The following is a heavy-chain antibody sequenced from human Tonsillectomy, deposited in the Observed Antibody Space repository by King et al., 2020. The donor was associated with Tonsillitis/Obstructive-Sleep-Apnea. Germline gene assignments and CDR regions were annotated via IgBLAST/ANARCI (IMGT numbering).Heavy chain of an antibody. J-gene: IGHJ4*02. CDR1: GYTFTSYG. CDR3: ARVLFGVVISGPDY. D-gene: IGHD3-3*01. CDR2: ISAYNGNT. Sequence: VQLVESGAEVKKPGASVTVSCKASGYTFTSYGISWVRQAPGQGLEWMGWISAYNGNTNYAQKLQGRVTMTTDTSTSTAYMGLRSLRSDDTAVYYCARVLFGVVISGPDYWGQGTLVTVSS. V-gene: IGHV1-18*01.